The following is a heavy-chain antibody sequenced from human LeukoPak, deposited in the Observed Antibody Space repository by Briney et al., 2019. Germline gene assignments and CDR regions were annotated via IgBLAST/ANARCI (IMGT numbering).Heavy chain of an antibody. CDR1: GYRFTTYW. V-gene: IGHV5-51*01. CDR3: ARLPYGSGSNGYFDY. Sequence: GESLKISCKGSGYRFTTYWIGWVRQMPGKGLEWMGIIYPGDSDTRYSPSFQGQVTISADKTISTAYLQWSSLKASDTAMYYCARLPYGSGSNGYFDYWGQGTLVTVSS. D-gene: IGHD3-10*01. J-gene: IGHJ4*02. CDR2: IYPGDSDT.